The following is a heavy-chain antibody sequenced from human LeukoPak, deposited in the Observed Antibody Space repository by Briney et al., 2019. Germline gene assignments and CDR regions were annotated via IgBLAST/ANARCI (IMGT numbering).Heavy chain of an antibody. CDR2: IYHSGFT. Sequence: SETLSLICTVSGGSISSHYWSWIRHLPGTGLEWIGYIYHSGFTTYNPSLKSRVTISVDASKNLCSLRLSSVTAADTAVYYCASSGYGPNAFDNWGRGTMVTVSS. CDR3: ASSGYGPNAFDN. CDR1: GGSISSHY. D-gene: IGHD3-22*01. J-gene: IGHJ3*02. V-gene: IGHV4-59*11.